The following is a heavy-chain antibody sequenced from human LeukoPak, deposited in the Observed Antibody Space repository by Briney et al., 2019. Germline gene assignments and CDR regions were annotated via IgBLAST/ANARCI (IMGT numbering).Heavy chain of an antibody. CDR3: ARDVYIAAHLGNWFDP. CDR1: GYTFTAYY. V-gene: IGHV1-2*02. J-gene: IGHJ5*02. D-gene: IGHD6-6*01. Sequence: ASVKVSCKASGYTFTAYYMSWLRQAPGRGLEWMGWINPNSGGTNYAQKFQGRVTMTRDMSINTAYMELSSLRSDDTAVYYCARDVYIAAHLGNWFDPWGQGTLVTVSS. CDR2: INPNSGGT.